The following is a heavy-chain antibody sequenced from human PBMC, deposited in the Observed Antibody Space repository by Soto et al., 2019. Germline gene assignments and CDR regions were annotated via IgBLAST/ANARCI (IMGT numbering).Heavy chain of an antibody. CDR3: ARDRGITMIVDTLDYYYYGMDV. J-gene: IGHJ6*02. CDR1: GGSVSSGSYY. CDR2: IYYSGST. V-gene: IGHV4-61*01. Sequence: SETLSLTCPVSGGSVSSGSYYWSWIRQPPGKGLEWIGYIYYSGSTNYNPSLKSRVTISVDTSKNQFSLKLSSVTAADTAVYYCARDRGITMIVDTLDYYYYGMDVWGQGTTVTVSS. D-gene: IGHD3-22*01.